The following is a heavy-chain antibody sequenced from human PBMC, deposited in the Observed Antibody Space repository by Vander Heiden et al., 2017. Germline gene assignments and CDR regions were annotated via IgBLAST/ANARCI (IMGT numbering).Heavy chain of an antibody. CDR2: IDWDDDK. CDR3: AAGTVTLFDY. CDR1: GFSLSTSEMR. J-gene: IGHJ4*02. Sequence: QATLKESGPALVKPTQTLTLTCTFSGFSLSTSEMRVSWSRQTPGKALEWLARIDWDDDKFYSTSLKTRLTISKDTSKNQVVLTMTNMDPVDTGTYYCAAGTVTLFDYWGQGTLVTVSS. V-gene: IGHV2-70*04. D-gene: IGHD4-17*01.